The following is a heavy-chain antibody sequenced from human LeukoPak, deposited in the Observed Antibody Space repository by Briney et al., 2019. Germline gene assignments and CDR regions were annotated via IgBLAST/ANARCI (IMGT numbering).Heavy chain of an antibody. V-gene: IGHV1-18*01. CDR1: GYTFTSCG. Sequence: ASVKVSCKASGYTFTSCGIGWVRQAPGQGLEGVGWISGYNGNTNYAQQFQGRVTLTTDTSTSTACMELRSLRSDDTAVYYCARDERSAAGGSTYYFDYWGQGTQVTVSS. J-gene: IGHJ4*02. CDR2: ISGYNGNT. D-gene: IGHD6-13*01. CDR3: ARDERSAAGGSTYYFDY.